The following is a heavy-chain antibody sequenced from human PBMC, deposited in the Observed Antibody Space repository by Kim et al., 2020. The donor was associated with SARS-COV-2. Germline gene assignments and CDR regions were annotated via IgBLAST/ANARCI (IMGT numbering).Heavy chain of an antibody. V-gene: IGHV3-74*01. CDR3: ARWGYRGGFDP. Sequence: GGSLRLSCAASGFTFSSYWMHWVRQAPGKGLVWVSRINSDGSSTSYADSVKGRFTISRDNAKNTLYLQMNSLRAEDTAVYYCARWGYRGGFDPWGQGTLVTVSS. D-gene: IGHD3-16*01. J-gene: IGHJ5*02. CDR2: INSDGSST. CDR1: GFTFSSYW.